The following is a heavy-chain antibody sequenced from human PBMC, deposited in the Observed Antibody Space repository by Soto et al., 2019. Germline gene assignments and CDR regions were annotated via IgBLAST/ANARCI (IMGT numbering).Heavy chain of an antibody. CDR3: ARAELGVHFDY. V-gene: IGHV1-46*03. D-gene: IGHD7-27*01. J-gene: IGHJ4*02. CDR1: GYTFTSYY. Sequence: APVKVSCKASGYTFTSYYMHWERQAPGQGLEWMGIINPSGGSTSYAQKFQGRVTMTRDTSTSTVYMELSSLRSEDTAVYYCARAELGVHFDYWGQGTRVTVSS. CDR2: INPSGGST.